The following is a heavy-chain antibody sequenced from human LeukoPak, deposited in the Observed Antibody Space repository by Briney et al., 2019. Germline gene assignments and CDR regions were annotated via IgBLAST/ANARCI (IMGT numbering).Heavy chain of an antibody. D-gene: IGHD3-3*01. J-gene: IGHJ4*02. CDR3: ARDDHFDYDFWSGYFSSGFEEKYYFDY. CDR2: ISSSSSYI. Sequence: GGSLRLSCAASGFTFSSYSMNRVRQAPGKGLEWVSSISSSSSYIYYADSVKGRFTISRDNAKNSLYLQMNSLRAEDTAVYYCARDDHFDYDFWSGYFSSGFEEKYYFDYWGQGTLVTVSS. V-gene: IGHV3-21*01. CDR1: GFTFSSYS.